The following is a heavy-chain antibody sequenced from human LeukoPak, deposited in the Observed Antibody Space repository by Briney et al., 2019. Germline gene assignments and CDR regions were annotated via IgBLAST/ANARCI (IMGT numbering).Heavy chain of an antibody. CDR1: GGSFSAYY. CDR3: ARSERSGIYFDC. Sequence: PSETLSLTCAVYGGSFSAYYWSWIRQPPGKGLEWIVEINHSGSTNYNPSLKSRVTISVDTSRNQFSLKVSSVTAADTAVYYCARSERSGIYFDCWGQGTLVTVSS. D-gene: IGHD6-13*01. V-gene: IGHV4-34*01. CDR2: INHSGST. J-gene: IGHJ4*02.